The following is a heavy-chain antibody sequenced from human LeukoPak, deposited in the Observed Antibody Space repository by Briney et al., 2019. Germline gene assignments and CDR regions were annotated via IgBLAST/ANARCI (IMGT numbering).Heavy chain of an antibody. V-gene: IGHV4-59*01. CDR2: IYYSGST. J-gene: IGHJ4*02. CDR1: GGSISSYY. Sequence: SETLSLTCTVSGGSISSYYWSWIREPPGKGLEWIAYIYYSGSTNYNPSLKSRVTISVDTSNNQFSLKLRSVTAADTAVYYCARGGGYDFGDYWGQGTLVTVSS. D-gene: IGHD5-12*01. CDR3: ARGGGYDFGDY.